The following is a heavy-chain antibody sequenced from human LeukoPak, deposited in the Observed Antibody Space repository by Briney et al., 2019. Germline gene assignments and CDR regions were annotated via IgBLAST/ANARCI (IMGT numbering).Heavy chain of an antibody. J-gene: IGHJ4*02. CDR2: IYTSGST. CDR1: GGSISSYY. Sequence: PSETLSLTCTVSGGSISSYYWSWIRQPAGKVLEWIGRIYTSGSTNYNPSLKSRVTMSVDTSKNQFSLKLSSVTAADTAVYYCARHTTPRGYSGLPDYWGQGTLVTVSS. V-gene: IGHV4-4*07. CDR3: ARHTTPRGYSGLPDY. D-gene: IGHD5-12*01.